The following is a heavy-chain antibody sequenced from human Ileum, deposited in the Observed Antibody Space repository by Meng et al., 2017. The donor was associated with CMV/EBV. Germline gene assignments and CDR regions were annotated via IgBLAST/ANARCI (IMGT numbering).Heavy chain of an antibody. CDR1: GFAFNSYS. V-gene: IGHV3-23*05. J-gene: IGHJ4*02. CDR2: IESSSSPT. CDR3: AKRTGAGITPFDY. Sequence: AASGFAFNSYSMPWVRQVPRKGLEWVSSIESSSSPTSSVDSAKGRFTISRDNSKSTLFLHMNGLRAEDTAVYYCAKRTGAGITPFDYWGQGTLVTVSS. D-gene: IGHD2-15*01.